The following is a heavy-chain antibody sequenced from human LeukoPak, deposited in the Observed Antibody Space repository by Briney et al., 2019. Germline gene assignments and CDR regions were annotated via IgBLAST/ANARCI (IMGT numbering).Heavy chain of an antibody. Sequence: PGGSLRLSCAASGFTFSSYAMHWVRQAPGKGLEYVSAISSNGGSTYYANSVKGRFTISRDNAKNSLYLQMNSLRAEDTAVYYCARWGLELLRYRCFDYWGQGTLVTVSS. J-gene: IGHJ4*02. CDR1: GFTFSSYA. V-gene: IGHV3-64*01. D-gene: IGHD1-7*01. CDR3: ARWGLELLRYRCFDY. CDR2: ISSNGGST.